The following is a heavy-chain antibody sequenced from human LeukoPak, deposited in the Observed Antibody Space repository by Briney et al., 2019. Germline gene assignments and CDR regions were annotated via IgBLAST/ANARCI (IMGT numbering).Heavy chain of an antibody. V-gene: IGHV3-21*01. Sequence: GGSLRLSCAASGFTFSSYSMNWVRQAPGKGLEWVSSISSSSSYIYYADSVKGRFTISRGNAKNSLYLQMNSLRAEDTAVYYCARDSVLDNYGSGSDPGWFDPWGQGTLVTVSS. D-gene: IGHD3-10*01. CDR1: GFTFSSYS. CDR3: ARDSVLDNYGSGSDPGWFDP. CDR2: ISSSSSYI. J-gene: IGHJ5*02.